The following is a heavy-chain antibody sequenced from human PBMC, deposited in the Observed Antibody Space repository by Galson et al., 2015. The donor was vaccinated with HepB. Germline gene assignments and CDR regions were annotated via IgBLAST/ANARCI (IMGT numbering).Heavy chain of an antibody. J-gene: IGHJ4*02. Sequence: SLRLSCAASGFTFSSYAMHWVRQAPGKGLEWVAIISSDENTKYYADSVKGRFTISRDNSKNTLYLQMNSLRAEDTAVYYCARDLRICSGGSCYGTDYWGQGTLVTVSS. D-gene: IGHD2-15*01. CDR3: ARDLRICSGGSCYGTDY. CDR1: GFTFSSYA. V-gene: IGHV3-30*04. CDR2: ISSDENTK.